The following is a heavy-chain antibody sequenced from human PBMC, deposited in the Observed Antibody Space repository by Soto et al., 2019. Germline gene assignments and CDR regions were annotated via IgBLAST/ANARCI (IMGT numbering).Heavy chain of an antibody. V-gene: IGHV4-38-2*02. Sequence: SETLSLTCTVSGYSISSGYYWGWIRQPPGKGLEWIGSIYHSGSTYYNPSLKSRVTISVDTSKNQFSLKLSSVTAADTAVYYCARGPELPQYWGQGTLVTVSS. D-gene: IGHD3-10*01. CDR3: ARGPELPQY. J-gene: IGHJ4*02. CDR1: GYSISSGYY. CDR2: IYHSGST.